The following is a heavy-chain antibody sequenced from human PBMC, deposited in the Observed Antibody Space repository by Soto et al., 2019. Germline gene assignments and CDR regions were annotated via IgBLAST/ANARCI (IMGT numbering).Heavy chain of an antibody. V-gene: IGHV4-31*03. D-gene: IGHD3-3*01. J-gene: IGHJ4*02. CDR3: ARAQTIFGIITVFDY. Sequence: SETLSLTCTVSGGSIDSGGYYWSWIRQHPGKGLEWIGYIYYSGSTYYNPSLKSRVTISVDTSKNQFSLKLTSVTAADTAVYFCARAQTIFGIITVFDYWGQGTLVTVSS. CDR2: IYYSGST. CDR1: GGSIDSGGYY.